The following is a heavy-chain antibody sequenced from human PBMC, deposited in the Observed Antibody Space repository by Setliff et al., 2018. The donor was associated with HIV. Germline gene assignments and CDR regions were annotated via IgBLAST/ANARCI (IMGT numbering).Heavy chain of an antibody. V-gene: IGHV3-74*01. CDR3: ARDRGGYYECFDY. CDR2: INSDGSST. CDR1: GFTFSTYW. Sequence: GGSLRLSCAASGFTFSTYWMNWVRQAPGKGLVLVSRINSDGSSTGHADSVKGRFTISRDNAKNTVYLQMGSLRAEDTAVYFCARDRGGYYECFDYWGQGTLVTVSS. D-gene: IGHD1-26*01. J-gene: IGHJ4*02.